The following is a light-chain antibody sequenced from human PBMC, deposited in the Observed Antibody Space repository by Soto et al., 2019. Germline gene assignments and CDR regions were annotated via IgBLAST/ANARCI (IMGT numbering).Light chain of an antibody. Sequence: QSALTQPPSASGSPGQSVTISCTGTSSDVGGYNYVSWYQQHPGKAPKLMICEVDKRPSGVPDRFSGSKSGNTASLTVSGLQAEDEADYYCSSYAGSNGFVFGTGTKLTVL. CDR1: SSDVGGYNY. V-gene: IGLV2-8*01. CDR3: SSYAGSNGFV. CDR2: EVD. J-gene: IGLJ1*01.